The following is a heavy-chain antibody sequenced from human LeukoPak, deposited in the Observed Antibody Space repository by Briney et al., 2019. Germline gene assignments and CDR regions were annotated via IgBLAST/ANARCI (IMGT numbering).Heavy chain of an antibody. CDR3: ARGGVITFGGVIDY. D-gene: IGHD3-16*02. J-gene: IGHJ4*02. Sequence: SETLSLTCAVSGYSISSGYYWGWIRQPPGKGLEWIGSIYHSGSTYYNPSLKSRVTISVDTSKTQFSLKLSSVTAADTAVYYCARGGVITFGGVIDYWGQGTLVTVSS. V-gene: IGHV4-38-2*01. CDR2: IYHSGST. CDR1: GYSISSGYY.